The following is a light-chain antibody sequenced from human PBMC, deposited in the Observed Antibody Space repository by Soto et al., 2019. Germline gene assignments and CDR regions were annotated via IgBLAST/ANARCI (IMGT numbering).Light chain of an antibody. J-gene: IGKJ1*01. V-gene: IGKV3-11*01. CDR3: QQYNTWHRT. CDR1: QSVSNF. CDR2: DAS. Sequence: EIVLTQSPATLSLSPLERTTPSCRASQSVSNFLAWYQQKPGQAPRLLIYDASNRATGIPARFSGSGSGTDFTLTITSLQSEDIAVYYCQQYNTWHRTFGQGTKVDIK.